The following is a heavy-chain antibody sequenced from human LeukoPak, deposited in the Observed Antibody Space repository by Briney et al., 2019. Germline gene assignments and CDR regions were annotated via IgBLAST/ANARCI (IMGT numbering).Heavy chain of an antibody. Sequence: PSETPSLTCTVSGGSISTYYWSWVRQPPGKGLEWIGYINYSGRTNANSSLKSRVAISVDTSKNQFSLRLSSVTAADTAVYYCARGTYYYDNGDFIDAFDIWGRGTMVTVSS. CDR1: GGSISTYY. D-gene: IGHD3-22*01. CDR3: ARGTYYYDNGDFIDAFDI. V-gene: IGHV4-59*01. J-gene: IGHJ3*02. CDR2: INYSGRT.